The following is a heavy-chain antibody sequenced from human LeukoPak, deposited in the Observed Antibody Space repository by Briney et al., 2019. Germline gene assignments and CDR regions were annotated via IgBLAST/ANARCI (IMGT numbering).Heavy chain of an antibody. J-gene: IGHJ4*02. CDR1: GFTFSSYW. CDR3: ARDLFPLYYDFWSGPDY. V-gene: IGHV3-74*01. D-gene: IGHD3-3*01. CDR2: INSDGSST. Sequence: GGSLRLSCAASGFTFSSYWMHWVRQAPGKGLVWVSRINSDGSSTSYADSVKGRFTISRDNAKNTLCLQMNSLRAEDTAVYYCARDLFPLYYDFWSGPDYWGQGTLVTVSP.